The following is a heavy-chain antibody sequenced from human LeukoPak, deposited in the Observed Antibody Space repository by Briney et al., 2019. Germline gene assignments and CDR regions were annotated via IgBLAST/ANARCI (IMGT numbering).Heavy chain of an antibody. Sequence: SETLSLTCAVYGGSFSGYYWSRIRQPPGKGLEWIGEINHSGSTNYNPSLKSRVTISVDTSKNQFSLKLSSVTAADTAVYYCARFGGWYAFDIWGQGTMVTVSS. CDR1: GGSFSGYY. CDR2: INHSGST. V-gene: IGHV4-34*01. CDR3: ARFGGWYAFDI. J-gene: IGHJ3*02. D-gene: IGHD6-19*01.